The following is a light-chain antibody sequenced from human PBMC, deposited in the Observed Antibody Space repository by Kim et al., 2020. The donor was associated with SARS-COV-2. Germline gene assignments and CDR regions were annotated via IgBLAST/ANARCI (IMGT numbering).Light chain of an antibody. V-gene: IGLV2-14*01. Sequence: QSALTRPASVSGSPGQSITISCTGTSSDVGGYNYVSWYQQHPGKAPKLMIYDVSKRPSGVSNRFSGSKSGNTASLTISGLQAEDEADYYCSSYTSSSTWVFGGGTKL. J-gene: IGLJ3*02. CDR1: SSDVGGYNY. CDR2: DVS. CDR3: SSYTSSSTWV.